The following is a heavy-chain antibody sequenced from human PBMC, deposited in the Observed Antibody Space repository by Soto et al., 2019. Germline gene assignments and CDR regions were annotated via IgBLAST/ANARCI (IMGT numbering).Heavy chain of an antibody. V-gene: IGHV1-3*01. CDR3: ATPLSSGWYPFDY. Sequence: QVQLVQSGAEVKKPGASVKVSCKASGYTFTNYAMHWVRQPRGQRFEWIGWINAGNGNTKYSQKFQGRVTITRDTSASTAYMELSSLRSEDTAVYYCATPLSSGWYPFDYWGQGTLVTVSS. CDR1: GYTFTNYA. D-gene: IGHD6-19*01. CDR2: INAGNGNT. J-gene: IGHJ4*02.